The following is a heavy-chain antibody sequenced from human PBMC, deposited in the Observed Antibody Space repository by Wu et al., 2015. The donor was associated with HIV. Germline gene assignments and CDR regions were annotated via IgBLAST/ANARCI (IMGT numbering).Heavy chain of an antibody. CDR1: GYTFTGYY. CDR2: INPNSGGT. J-gene: IGHJ6*03. V-gene: IGHV1-2*02. CDR3: ARDAAAGTYYYYYYMDV. Sequence: QVQLVQSGAEVKKPGASVKVSCKASGYTFTGYYMHWVRQAPGQGLEWMGWINPNSGGTNYAQKFQGRVTMTRDTSISTAYMELSRLRSDDTAVYYCARDAAAGTYYYYYYMDVVGTKGPRSPSP. D-gene: IGHD6-13*01.